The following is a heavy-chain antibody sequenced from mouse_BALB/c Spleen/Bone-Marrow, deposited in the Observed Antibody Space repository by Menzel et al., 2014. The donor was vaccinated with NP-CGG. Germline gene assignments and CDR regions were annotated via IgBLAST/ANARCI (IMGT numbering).Heavy chain of an antibody. CDR1: GYTFTSYW. V-gene: IGHV1-87*01. CDR2: IYPGDGDT. J-gene: IGHJ2*01. CDR3: ARGDPFDY. Sequence: VKLQESGAELARPGASVKLSCKASGYTFTSYWMQWVKQRPGQGLEWIGAIYPGDGDTRYTQKFKGKATLTADKSSSTAYMQLSSLASEDSAVYYCARGDPFDYWGQGTTLTVSP.